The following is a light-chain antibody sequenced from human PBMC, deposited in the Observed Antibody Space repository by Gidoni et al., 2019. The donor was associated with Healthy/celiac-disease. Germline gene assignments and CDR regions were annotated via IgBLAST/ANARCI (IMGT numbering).Light chain of an antibody. CDR2: DAS. CDR3: QQRSNSFT. Sequence: EMVLTQSPATLSWSPGERATLSCRASQSVSSYLAWYQQNPGQAPRLLIYDASNRATGIPARFSGIGSGTDFTLTISSLEPEDFAVYYCQQRSNSFTFGPGTKVDIK. J-gene: IGKJ3*01. CDR1: QSVSSY. V-gene: IGKV3-11*01.